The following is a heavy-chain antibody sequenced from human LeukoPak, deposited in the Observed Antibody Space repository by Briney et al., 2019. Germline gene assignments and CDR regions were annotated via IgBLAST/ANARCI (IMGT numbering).Heavy chain of an antibody. Sequence: GGSLNLSFASPGFSFSDYDMHWVRQGKGKGLAWVASISGSSGTIHYADSVRGRFSISRDNVQQSLYLQMNSLRAEDTAVYYCVGFGVYGGLWGQGTVVTVSP. CDR3: VGFGVYGGL. CDR1: GFSFSDYD. J-gene: IGHJ4*02. D-gene: IGHD4-23*01. V-gene: IGHV3-69-1*01. CDR2: ISGSSGTI.